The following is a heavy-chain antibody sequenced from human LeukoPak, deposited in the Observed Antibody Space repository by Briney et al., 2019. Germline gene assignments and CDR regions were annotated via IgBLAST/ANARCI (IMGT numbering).Heavy chain of an antibody. J-gene: IGHJ4*02. CDR3: ASCSGGTCYSFDY. CDR1: GFTFSSYA. V-gene: IGHV3-64*01. D-gene: IGHD2-15*01. Sequence: GGSLRLSCAASGFTFSSYAMHWVLQAPGKGLEYVSAISSNGGSTYYANSVKGRFTISRDNSKNTLYLQMGSLRAEDMAVYYCASCSGGTCYSFDYWGQGTLVTVSS. CDR2: ISSNGGST.